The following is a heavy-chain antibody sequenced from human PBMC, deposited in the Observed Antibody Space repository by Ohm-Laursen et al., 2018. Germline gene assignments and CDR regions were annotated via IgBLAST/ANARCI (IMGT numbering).Heavy chain of an antibody. Sequence: GTLSLTCTVSGDSISDYFWSWIRQPPGKGLEWIGYIYDSGTTNYNPSLKSRVTISEDTSKNQFPLKLSSVTAADTAVYYCARLRPAKDYYDSRGFFFDYWGQGTLVTVSS. CDR3: ARLRPAKDYYDSRGFFFDY. V-gene: IGHV4-59*08. J-gene: IGHJ4*02. D-gene: IGHD3-22*01. CDR2: IYDSGTT. CDR1: GDSISDYF.